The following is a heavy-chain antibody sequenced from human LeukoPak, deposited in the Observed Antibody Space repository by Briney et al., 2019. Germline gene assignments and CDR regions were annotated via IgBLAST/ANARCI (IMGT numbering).Heavy chain of an antibody. CDR1: GGSFSGYY. CDR3: ARGRGRLMDV. V-gene: IGHV4-34*01. CDR2: INHSGST. Sequence: PSETLSLTCAVYGGSFSGYYWSWIRQPPGKGLEWIGEINHSGSTNYNPSLKSRVTISVDTSKNQFSLKLSSVTAADTAVYYCARGRGRLMDVWGKGTTVTVSS. J-gene: IGHJ6*03.